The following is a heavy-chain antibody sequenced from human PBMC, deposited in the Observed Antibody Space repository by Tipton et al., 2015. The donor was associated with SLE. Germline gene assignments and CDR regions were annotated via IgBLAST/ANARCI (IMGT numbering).Heavy chain of an antibody. J-gene: IGHJ3*02. D-gene: IGHD3-10*01. CDR3: ARLLGEDAFDI. Sequence: LRLSCTVSGASISSYYWGWIRQPPGKGLEWIGSIYYSGSTYYNPSLKSRVTISVDTSKNQFSLKLSSVTAADTAVYYCARLLGEDAFDIWGQGTMVTVSS. CDR2: IYYSGST. V-gene: IGHV4-39*01. CDR1: GASISSYY.